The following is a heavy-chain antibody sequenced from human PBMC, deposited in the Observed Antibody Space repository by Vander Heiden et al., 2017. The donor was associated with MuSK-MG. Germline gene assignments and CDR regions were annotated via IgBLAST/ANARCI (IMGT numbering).Heavy chain of an antibody. CDR2: IYYSGST. D-gene: IGHD4-17*01. J-gene: IGHJ4*02. Sequence: QVQLQESGPGLVKPSQTLSLTCTVSGGSISSGGYYWSWTRQHPGKGLEWIGYIYYSGSTYYNPSLKSRVTISIDMSKNQFSLKLSSVTAADTAVYYCARESYGDYADYWGQGTLVTVSS. CDR3: ARESYGDYADY. V-gene: IGHV4-31*03. CDR1: GGSISSGGYY.